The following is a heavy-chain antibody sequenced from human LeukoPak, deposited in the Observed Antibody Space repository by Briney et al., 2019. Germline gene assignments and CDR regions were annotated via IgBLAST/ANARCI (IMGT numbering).Heavy chain of an antibody. V-gene: IGHV3-23*01. J-gene: IGHJ6*02. CDR1: GFTFSSYA. CDR3: AKSHGDYYYYYGMDV. Sequence: GGSLRLSCAASGFTFSSYAMSWVRQAPGKGLEWVSAISGSGGSTYYTDSVKGRFTISRDNSKNTLYLQMNSLRADDTAVYYCAKSHGDYYYYYGMDVWGQGTMVTVSS. CDR2: ISGSGGST.